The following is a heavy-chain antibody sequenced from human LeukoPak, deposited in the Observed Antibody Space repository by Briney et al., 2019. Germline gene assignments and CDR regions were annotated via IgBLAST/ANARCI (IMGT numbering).Heavy chain of an antibody. CDR2: ISDSGTST. J-gene: IGHJ4*02. CDR3: AIGSRLRPFGY. V-gene: IGHV3-23*01. D-gene: IGHD6-13*01. CDR1: GFTFSNYA. Sequence: GGSLRLSCAASGFTFSNYALTWVRQAPGKGLEWVSGISDSGTSTYYADSVKGRFTISRDNSRNTLYLQMNSLRAEDTAVYYCAIGSRLRPFGYWGQGTLVTVSS.